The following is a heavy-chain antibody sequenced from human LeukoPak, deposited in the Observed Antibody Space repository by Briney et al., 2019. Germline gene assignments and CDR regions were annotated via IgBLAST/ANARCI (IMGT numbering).Heavy chain of an antibody. Sequence: GESLKISCKGSGYSFTSYWIGCVRQMPGKGLEWMGIIYPGDSDTSYSPSFQGQVTISADKSISTAYLQWSSLKASDTAMYYCARGFLGYCSSTSCSTYDAFDIWGQGTMVTVSS. CDR3: ARGFLGYCSSTSCSTYDAFDI. V-gene: IGHV5-51*01. J-gene: IGHJ3*02. CDR1: GYSFTSYW. D-gene: IGHD2-2*01. CDR2: IYPGDSDT.